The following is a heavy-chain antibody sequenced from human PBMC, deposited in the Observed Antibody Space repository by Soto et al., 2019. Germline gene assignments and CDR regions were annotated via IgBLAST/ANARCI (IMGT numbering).Heavy chain of an antibody. CDR2: INPNSGGT. J-gene: IGHJ6*03. CDR3: ARASTPPTMVRGVASYYYYMDV. Sequence: ASVKVSCKASGYTFTGYYMHWVRQAPGQGLEWMGWINPNSGGTNYAQKFQGWVTMTRDTSISTAYMELSRLRSDDTAVYYCARASTPPTMVRGVASYYYYMDVWGKGTTVTVSS. D-gene: IGHD3-10*01. CDR1: GYTFTGYY. V-gene: IGHV1-2*04.